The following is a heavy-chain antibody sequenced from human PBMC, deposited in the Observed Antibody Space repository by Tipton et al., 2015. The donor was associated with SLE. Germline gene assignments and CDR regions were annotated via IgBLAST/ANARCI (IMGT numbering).Heavy chain of an antibody. J-gene: IGHJ2*01. Sequence: SLRLSCSGFGFAFDTYGLHWVRQPPGKGLEFVSAISPEGSGTYYTDSVRGRFTISRDNSKSTLYLQMNRLRPDDAALYFCVKGGRILCPYRFDGNFDLWGRGPPVTVAS. CDR2: ISPEGSGT. D-gene: IGHD3-10*01. CDR3: VKGGRILCPYRFDGNFDL. CDR1: GFAFDTYG. V-gene: IGHV3-64D*08.